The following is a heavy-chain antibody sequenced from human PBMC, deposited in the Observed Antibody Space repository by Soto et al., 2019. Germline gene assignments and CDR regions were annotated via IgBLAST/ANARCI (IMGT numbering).Heavy chain of an antibody. CDR3: AREVAARLVFSRRAFDI. D-gene: IGHD6-6*01. CDR1: GGSISSGGYY. V-gene: IGHV4-31*03. Sequence: SETLSLTCTVSGGSISSGGYYWSWIRQHPGKGLEWIGYIYYSGSTYYNPSLKSRVTISVDTSKNQFSLKLSSVTAADTAVYYCAREVAARLVFSRRAFDIWGQGTMVTVSS. CDR2: IYYSGST. J-gene: IGHJ3*02.